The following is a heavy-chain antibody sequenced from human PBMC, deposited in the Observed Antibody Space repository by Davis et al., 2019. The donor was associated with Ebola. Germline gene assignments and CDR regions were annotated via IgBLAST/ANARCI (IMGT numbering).Heavy chain of an antibody. CDR1: GFTFSSYG. CDR3: ARGEWELLC. J-gene: IGHJ4*02. D-gene: IGHD1-26*01. V-gene: IGHV3-30*02. CDR2: IRYNGSNK. Sequence: GESLKISCAASGFTFSSYGMHWVRQAPGKGLEWVAFIRYNGSNKYYADSVKGRFTISRDNSKNTLYLQMKSLRAEDTAVYYCARGEWELLCWGQGTLVTVSS.